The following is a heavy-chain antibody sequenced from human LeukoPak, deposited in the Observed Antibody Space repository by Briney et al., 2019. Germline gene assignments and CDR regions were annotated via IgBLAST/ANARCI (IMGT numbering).Heavy chain of an antibody. J-gene: IGHJ4*02. CDR2: ISSSSSYI. CDR3: ASRITGTTPNSGY. Sequence: GGSLRLSWAAAGFTFSSYSMNWVSQAPGKGMEWDSSISSSSSYIYYADSVKGRFTISRDNAKNSLYLQMNSLRAEDTAVYYCASRITGTTPNSGYWGQGTLVTVSS. CDR1: GFTFSSYS. D-gene: IGHD1-7*01. V-gene: IGHV3-21*01.